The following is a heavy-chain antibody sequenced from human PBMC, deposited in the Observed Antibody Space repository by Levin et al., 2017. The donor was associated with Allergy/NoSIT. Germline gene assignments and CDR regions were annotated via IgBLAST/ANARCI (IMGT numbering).Heavy chain of an antibody. CDR3: AKGSGSFALFESVFDS. CDR1: GFNFDDYA. J-gene: IGHJ4*02. CDR2: ISWNSRNI. V-gene: IGHV3-9*01. Sequence: PGGSLRLSCVVSGFNFDDYAMTWVRQAPGRGLEWVSSISWNSRNIDYADSVKGRFTISRDNAKNSLRLQMTSLRPEDTAFYYCAKGSGSFALFESVFDSWGQGTLVTV. D-gene: IGHD1-26*01.